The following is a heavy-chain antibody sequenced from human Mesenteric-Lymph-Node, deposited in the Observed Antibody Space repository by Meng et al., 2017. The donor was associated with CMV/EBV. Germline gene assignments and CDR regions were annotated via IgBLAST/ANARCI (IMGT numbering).Heavy chain of an antibody. D-gene: IGHD3-22*01. V-gene: IGHV4-39*01. CDR3: ARRGNYDSDYSEY. Sequence: QRREAGPGRVEAAGTLSLSCIVSGDSIRNSTYYWTWIRQPRGKGLEWIGSVHHSGTTYYNPSLKGRLTISVDTSANLFSLRLTTVTAADTATYYCARRGNYDSDYSEYWGQGTLVTVSS. CDR1: GDSIRNSTYY. CDR2: VHHSGTT. J-gene: IGHJ4*02.